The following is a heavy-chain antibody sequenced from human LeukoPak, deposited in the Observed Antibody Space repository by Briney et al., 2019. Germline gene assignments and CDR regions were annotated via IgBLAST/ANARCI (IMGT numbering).Heavy chain of an antibody. D-gene: IGHD1-20*01. CDR1: GFTFSSYG. CDR2: IRYDGSNR. J-gene: IGHJ4*02. Sequence: GGSLRLSCAASGFTFSSYGMHWVRQAPGKGLEWVAFIRYDGSNRYYADSVKGRFTISRDNSKNTLYLQMNSLRAEDTAVYYCARDNWIEAHYFDYWGQGTLVTVSS. CDR3: ARDNWIEAHYFDY. V-gene: IGHV3-30*02.